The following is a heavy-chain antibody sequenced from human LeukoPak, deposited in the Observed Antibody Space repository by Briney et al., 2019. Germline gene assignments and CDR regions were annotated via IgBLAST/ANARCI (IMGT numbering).Heavy chain of an antibody. D-gene: IGHD3-3*01. J-gene: IGHJ6*03. CDR1: GYTFTSYG. Sequence: GASVTVSCKASGYTFTSYGISWVRQAPGQGLEWMGWISAYNGNTNYAQKLQGRVTMTTDTSTSTAYMELRSLRSDDTAVYYCARDRLRYYDFWSGLYYYYYMDVWGKGTTVTVSS. CDR2: ISAYNGNT. CDR3: ARDRLRYYDFWSGLYYYYYMDV. V-gene: IGHV1-18*01.